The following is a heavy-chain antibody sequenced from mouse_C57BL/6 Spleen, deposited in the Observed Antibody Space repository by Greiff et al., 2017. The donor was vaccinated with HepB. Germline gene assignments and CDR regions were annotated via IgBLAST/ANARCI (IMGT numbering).Heavy chain of an antibody. CDR1: GFTFSNYW. D-gene: IGHD2-4*01. CDR2: IRLKSDNYAT. Sequence: EVQLVESGGGLVQPGGSMKLSCVASGFTFSNYWMNWVRQSPEKGLEWVAQIRLKSDNYATHYAESVKGRFTISRDDSKSSVYLQMNNLRAEDTGIYYCTIYDYDGPYAMDYWGQGTSVTVSS. J-gene: IGHJ4*01. V-gene: IGHV6-3*01. CDR3: TIYDYDGPYAMDY.